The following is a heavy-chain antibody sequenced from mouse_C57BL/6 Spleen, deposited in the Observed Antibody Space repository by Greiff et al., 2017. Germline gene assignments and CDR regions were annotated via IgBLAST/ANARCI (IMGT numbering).Heavy chain of an antibody. CDR3: ARDYSNVAMDY. CDR1: GYTFTSYT. CDR2: INPSSGYT. D-gene: IGHD2-5*01. Sequence: VKLMESGAELARPGASVKMSCKASGYTFTSYTMHWVKQRPGQGLEWIGYINPSSGYTKYNQKFKDKATLTADKSSSTAYMQLSSLTSEDSAVYYCARDYSNVAMDYWGQGTSVTVSS. V-gene: IGHV1-4*01. J-gene: IGHJ4*01.